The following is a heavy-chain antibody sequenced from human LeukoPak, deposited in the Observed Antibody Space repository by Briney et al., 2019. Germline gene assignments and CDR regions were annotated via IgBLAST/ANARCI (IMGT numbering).Heavy chain of an antibody. CDR3: ARDNNYAMGV. V-gene: IGHV3-74*01. CDR2: INDDRSDT. Sequence: GGSLRHSCAASGFTRSYWMHLVRPAPGKGLVWVSHINDDRSDTNYADSVKGRFTISRDNAKNMVFLQMSSLRAEDTAVYYCARDNNYAMGVWGQGTTVTVSS. CDR1: GFTRSYW. J-gene: IGHJ6*02.